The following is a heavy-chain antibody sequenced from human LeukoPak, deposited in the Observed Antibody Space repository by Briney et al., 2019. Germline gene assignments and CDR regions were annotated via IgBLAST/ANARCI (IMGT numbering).Heavy chain of an antibody. J-gene: IGHJ4*02. V-gene: IGHV3-23*01. CDR2: ISGSGSNT. D-gene: IGHD5-12*01. Sequence: PGGSLRLSCAASGFTFSSYAMSWVRQAPGKGLEWVSSISGSGSNTHYADSVKGRFTISRDNSKNTLYLQMNSLRAEDTAVYYCARGPSGYHNTGGQGTLVTVS. CDR1: GFTFSSYA. CDR3: ARGPSGYHNT.